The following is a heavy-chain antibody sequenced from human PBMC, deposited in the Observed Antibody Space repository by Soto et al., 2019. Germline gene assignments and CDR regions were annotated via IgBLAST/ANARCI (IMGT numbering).Heavy chain of an antibody. V-gene: IGHV3-30*18. CDR3: AKDWQLALDY. Sequence: QSAGPLRLGCAAAAVTFSTCGTHWARQTTGEGLEWVALIVYDGSQKYHVDSVKDRFTNYRDDSKNTLYLQMNSLSAEDTAAYYCAKDWQLALDYWGQGTLVTVTS. D-gene: IGHD6-6*01. CDR2: IVYDGSQK. CDR1: AVTFSTCG. J-gene: IGHJ4*02.